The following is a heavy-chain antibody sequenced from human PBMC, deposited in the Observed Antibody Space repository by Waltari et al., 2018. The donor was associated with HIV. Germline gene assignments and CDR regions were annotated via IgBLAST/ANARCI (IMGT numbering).Heavy chain of an antibody. Sequence: QLQLQESGPGLVKPSETLSLTCTASGGSISGYYWSWIRQPAGKGLEWIGQIYIRGSTNYNPSLKSRVTMSLDASKNLFSLKMRSVTAADTAVYYCARENILLLFGESYYNYYGMDVWGQGTTVTVSS. CDR2: IYIRGST. CDR1: GGSISGYY. D-gene: IGHD3-10*01. J-gene: IGHJ6*02. V-gene: IGHV4-4*07. CDR3: ARENILLLFGESYYNYYGMDV.